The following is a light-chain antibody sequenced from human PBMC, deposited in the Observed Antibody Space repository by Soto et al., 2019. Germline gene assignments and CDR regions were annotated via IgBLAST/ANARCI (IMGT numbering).Light chain of an antibody. V-gene: IGKV3-20*01. J-gene: IGKJ5*01. CDR1: QSVTSGY. CDR2: GAS. Sequence: EIVLTQPPGTLSLSPGERATLSCRASQSVTSGYLAWYQQQPNQAPRLLIYGASYRATGIPDRFSGGGSGTDFTLTISRLEPEDFAVYYCQHYSSSPPAITFGQGTRLEIK. CDR3: QHYSSSPPAIT.